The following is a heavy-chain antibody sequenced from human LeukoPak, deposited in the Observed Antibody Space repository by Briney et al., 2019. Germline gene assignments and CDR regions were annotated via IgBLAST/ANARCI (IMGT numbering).Heavy chain of an antibody. J-gene: IGHJ4*02. CDR3: AKANSGYDYGPDY. CDR1: GFTFSSYG. V-gene: IGHV3-30*02. CDR2: IRYDGSNK. D-gene: IGHD5-12*01. Sequence: PGGSLRLSCAASGFTFSSYGMHWVRQAPGKGLEWVAFIRYDGSNKYYADSVKGRFTITRDNPKNTLYLQMNSLRAEDTAVYYCAKANSGYDYGPDYWGQGTLVTVSS.